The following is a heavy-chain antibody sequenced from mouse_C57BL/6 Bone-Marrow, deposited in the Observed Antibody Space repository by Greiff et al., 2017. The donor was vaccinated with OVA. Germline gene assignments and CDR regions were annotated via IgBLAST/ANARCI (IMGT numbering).Heavy chain of an antibody. CDR2: IDPETGGT. CDR1: GYTFTDYE. J-gene: IGHJ4*01. CDR3: TKPYYCGSSYYAMDY. D-gene: IGHD1-1*01. Sequence: QVQLQQSGAELVRPGASVTLSCKASGYTFTDYEMHWVKQTPVHGLEWIGAIDPETGGTAYNQKFKGKAILTADKYSSTAYMELHRLTSEDSADYDGTKPYYCGSSYYAMDYWGQGTSVTVSS. V-gene: IGHV1-15*01.